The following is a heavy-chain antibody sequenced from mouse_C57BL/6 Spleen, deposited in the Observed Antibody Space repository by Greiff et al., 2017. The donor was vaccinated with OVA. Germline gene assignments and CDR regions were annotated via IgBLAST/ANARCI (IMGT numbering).Heavy chain of an antibody. J-gene: IGHJ2*01. D-gene: IGHD2-1*01. CDR2: IDTNSGGT. CDR1: GYTFTSYW. CDR3: ARTLLWSPYYVDD. V-gene: IGHV1-72*01. Sequence: QVQLQQPGAELVKPGASVKLSCKASGYTFTSYWMHWVKQRPGRGLEWIGRIDTNSGGTKYNEKFKSKATLTVDRPPCTAYMQLSSLTSEDSSFYYCARTLLWSPYYVDDWGQGTTLTVSS.